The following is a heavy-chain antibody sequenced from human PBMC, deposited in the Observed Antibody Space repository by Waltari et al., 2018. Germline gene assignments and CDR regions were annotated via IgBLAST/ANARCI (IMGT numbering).Heavy chain of an antibody. CDR2: SNPNRGGT. Sequence: QVQLVQSGAEVKKPGASVKVSCKASGYTFTGYYMHWVRQAPGQGLEWMGWSNPNRGGTNYAQECQGRVTMTRDTSISTAYMELSRLRSDDTAVYYCARGPGTNWGEDYWGQGTLVTVSS. CDR1: GYTFTGYY. V-gene: IGHV1-2*02. D-gene: IGHD7-27*01. J-gene: IGHJ4*02. CDR3: ARGPGTNWGEDY.